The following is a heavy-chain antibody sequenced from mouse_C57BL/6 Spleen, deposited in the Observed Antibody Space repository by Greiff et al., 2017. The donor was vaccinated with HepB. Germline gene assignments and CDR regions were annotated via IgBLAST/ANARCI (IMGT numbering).Heavy chain of an antibody. Sequence: EVQLQQSGPELVKPGASVKISCKASGYTFTDYYMNWVKQSHGKSLEWIGDINPNNGGTSYNQKFKGKARLTVDKSSSTAYMELRSLTSEDSAVYYCARWTFNYYGSFYWGQGTTLTVSS. CDR2: INPNNGGT. J-gene: IGHJ2*01. V-gene: IGHV1-26*01. CDR1: GYTFTDYY. D-gene: IGHD1-1*01. CDR3: ARWTFNYYGSFY.